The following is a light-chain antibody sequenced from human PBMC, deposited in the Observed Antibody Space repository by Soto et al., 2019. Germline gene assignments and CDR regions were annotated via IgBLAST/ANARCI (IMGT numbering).Light chain of an antibody. CDR1: QSVTSSH. J-gene: IGKJ1*01. CDR3: HQYGGSRWT. V-gene: IGKV3-20*01. CDR2: GAS. Sequence: EIVLTQSPGTLSLSPGERATLSCRASQSVTSSHLAWYQQKPGQAPRLLIYGASTRATGIPGRFSGSGSGTDFTLTISRLEPEDFAVYYCHQYGGSRWTFGQGTKVEVK.